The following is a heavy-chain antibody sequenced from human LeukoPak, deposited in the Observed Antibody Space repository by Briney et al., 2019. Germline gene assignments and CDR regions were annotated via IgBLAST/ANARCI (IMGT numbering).Heavy chain of an antibody. CDR2: IIPIFGTA. CDR1: GSTFSSYA. D-gene: IGHD3-22*01. J-gene: IGHJ2*01. CDR3: ARRTSYDSSGSLYWYFDL. V-gene: IGHV1-69*05. Sequence: SVKVSCKASGSTFSSYAISWVRQAPGQGLEWMGGIIPIFGTANYAQKFQGRVTITTYESTSTAYMELSSLRSEDTAVYYCARRTSYDSSGSLYWYFDLWGRGTLVTVSS.